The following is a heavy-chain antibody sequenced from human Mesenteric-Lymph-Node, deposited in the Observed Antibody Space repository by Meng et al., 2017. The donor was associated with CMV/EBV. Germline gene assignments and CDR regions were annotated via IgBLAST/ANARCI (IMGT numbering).Heavy chain of an antibody. D-gene: IGHD3-22*01. CDR3: TRARYYDSSGYRHYFDY. CDR1: FIFSNYW. CDR2: IKQDGSEK. V-gene: IGHV3-7*04. J-gene: IGHJ4*02. Sequence: FIFSNYWMSWVRQAPGKGLEWVANIKQDGSEKYYGDSVKGRFTISRDNAKNSLSLQMNSLRAEDTAVYYCTRARYYDSSGYRHYFDYWGQGTLVTVSS.